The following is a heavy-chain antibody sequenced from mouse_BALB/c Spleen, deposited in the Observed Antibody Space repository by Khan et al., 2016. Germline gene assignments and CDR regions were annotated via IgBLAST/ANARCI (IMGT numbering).Heavy chain of an antibody. CDR2: ISPDSSTI. Sequence: EVKLLESGGGLVQPGGSLKLSCAASGFEFRRYWMSWVRQAPGKGLEWLGEISPDSSTINYTQSLKDKFISSRDNANNTLYLQMSKVRTEDTAHYYCASTLWYFDVRRPGTTVTVSS. J-gene: IGHJ1*01. CDR3: ASTLWYFDV. CDR1: GFEFRRYW. V-gene: IGHV4-1*02.